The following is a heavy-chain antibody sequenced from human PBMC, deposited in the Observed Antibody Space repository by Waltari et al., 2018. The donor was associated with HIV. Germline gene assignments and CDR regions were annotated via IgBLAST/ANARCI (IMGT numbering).Heavy chain of an antibody. Sequence: QVQLQQWGAGLLKPSETLSLTCAIYGGSFDEYYWAWIRQTPEKGLEWLGDINKIGTTPYNPSLKSRVTVSIDTSKNQFSLNRRSVTAADTAVYYCARTYKRITLFEIIRELSWFDPWGQGTLVTVSS. D-gene: IGHD1-7*01. CDR2: INKIGTT. J-gene: IGHJ5*02. CDR3: ARTYKRITLFEIIRELSWFDP. V-gene: IGHV4-34*01. CDR1: GGSFDEYY.